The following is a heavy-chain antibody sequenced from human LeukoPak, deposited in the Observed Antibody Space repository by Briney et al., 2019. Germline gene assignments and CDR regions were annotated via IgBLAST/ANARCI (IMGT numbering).Heavy chain of an antibody. Sequence: SQTLSLTCTVSGGSISSGGYYWSWIRQHPGKGLEWIGYIYYSGSTNYNPSLKSRVTISVDTSKNQFSLKLSSVTAADTAVYYCARGARRQQLVPYDAFDIWGQGTMVTVSS. D-gene: IGHD6-13*01. J-gene: IGHJ3*02. CDR2: IYYSGST. CDR3: ARGARRQQLVPYDAFDI. CDR1: GGSISSGGYY. V-gene: IGHV4-31*03.